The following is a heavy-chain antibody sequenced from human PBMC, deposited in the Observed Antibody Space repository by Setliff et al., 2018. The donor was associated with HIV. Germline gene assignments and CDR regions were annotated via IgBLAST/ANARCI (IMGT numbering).Heavy chain of an antibody. CDR3: ARDRAGSYYYYYYYMDV. V-gene: IGHV3-30*02. D-gene: IGHD3-10*01. J-gene: IGHJ6*03. CDR1: VFTFNNYG. CDR2: IRYDGSQK. Sequence: GGSLRLSCAASVFTFNNYGMNWVRQAPGKGLEWVAFIRYDGSQKYYVDSVKGRFTISRDNSKNSLYLQMNSLRAEDTAVYYCARDRAGSYYYYYYYMDVWGKGTTVTVSS.